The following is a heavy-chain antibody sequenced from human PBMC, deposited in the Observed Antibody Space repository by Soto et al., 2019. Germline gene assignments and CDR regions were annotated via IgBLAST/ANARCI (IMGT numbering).Heavy chain of an antibody. J-gene: IGHJ4*02. CDR2: INPSGGST. D-gene: IGHD3-22*01. CDR1: GYTFTSYY. V-gene: IGHV1-46*01. Sequence: ASVKVSCKASGYTFTSYYMHWVRQAPGQGLEWMGIINPSGGSTSYAQKFQGRVTMTRDTSMSTVYMELSSLRSEDTAVYYCAGDGDYYDSSGVSYYFDYWGQGTLVTVSS. CDR3: AGDGDYYDSSGVSYYFDY.